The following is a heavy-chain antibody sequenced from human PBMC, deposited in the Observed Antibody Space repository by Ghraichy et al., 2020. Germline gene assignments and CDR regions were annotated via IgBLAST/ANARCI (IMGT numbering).Heavy chain of an antibody. V-gene: IGHV4-39*02. CDR2: IHHSGTT. CDR1: GASINSGSYY. Sequence: SETLSLTCTVSGASINSGSYYWVWIRQPPGKGLEWIVSIHHSGTTYFNPSLKSRVIISVDMPKNQFSLNLTSVTAADTALYFCARDHQLQPYAYYYGMDVWGQGTTVTVSS. D-gene: IGHD3-16*01. CDR3: ARDHQLQPYAYYYGMDV. J-gene: IGHJ6*02.